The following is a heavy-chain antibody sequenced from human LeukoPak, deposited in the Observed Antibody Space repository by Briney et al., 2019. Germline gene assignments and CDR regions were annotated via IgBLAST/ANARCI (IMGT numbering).Heavy chain of an antibody. D-gene: IGHD6-13*01. CDR1: GYTFTSYY. Sequence: GASVKVSCMASGYTFTSYYMHWVRQAPAQGIEWMGVINPSGGSTSYAQKFQGRVTMTRDTSTSPVYMELSSLRSEDTAVYYWARERTLAAAGTSDAFDIWGQGTMVTVSS. CDR3: ARERTLAAAGTSDAFDI. CDR2: INPSGGST. J-gene: IGHJ3*02. V-gene: IGHV1-46*01.